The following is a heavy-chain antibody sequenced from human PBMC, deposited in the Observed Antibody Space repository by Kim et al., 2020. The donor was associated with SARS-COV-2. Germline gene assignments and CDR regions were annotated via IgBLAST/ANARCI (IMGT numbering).Heavy chain of an antibody. CDR2: IYHSGST. J-gene: IGHJ4*02. V-gene: IGHV4-4*02. CDR3: ARIPRGIAAAGTRPRDY. CDR1: GGSISSSNW. Sequence: SETLSLTCAVSGGSISSSNWWSWVRQPPGKVLEWIGEIYHSGSTNYDPSLESRVTISVDKSKNQFSLKLSSVTAADTAVYYCARIPRGIAAAGTRPRDYWGQGTLVTVSS. D-gene: IGHD6-13*01.